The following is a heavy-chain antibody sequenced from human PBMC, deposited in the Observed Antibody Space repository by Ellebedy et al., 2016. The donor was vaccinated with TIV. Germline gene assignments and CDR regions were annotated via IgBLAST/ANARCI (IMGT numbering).Heavy chain of an antibody. CDR1: GGSFSGHY. V-gene: IGHV4-34*01. J-gene: IGHJ4*02. CDR2: INHSGTT. Sequence: SETLSLTCAVYGGSFSGHYWTWIRQPPGHGLEWIGEINHSGTTKHNPYLKSRVTISVDTSKNQFSLKLNSVTAADSAVYYCARGPIVLEPAAYSEVDTAMVRQIYHFDNWGQGTLVTVSS. CDR3: ARGPIVLEPAAYSEVDTAMVRQIYHFDN. D-gene: IGHD5-18*01.